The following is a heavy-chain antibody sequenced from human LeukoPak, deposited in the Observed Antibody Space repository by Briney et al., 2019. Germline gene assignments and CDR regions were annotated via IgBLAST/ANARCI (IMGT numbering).Heavy chain of an antibody. V-gene: IGHV3-48*02. Sequence: PGGSLRLSCAASGFTFSSYSMNWVRQAPGKGLEWVSYISSSSTIYYADSVKGRFTISRDNAKNSLYLQMNSLRDEDTAVYYCASVYALSNAFDIWGQGTMVTVSS. CDR2: ISSSSTI. CDR3: ASVYALSNAFDI. CDR1: GFTFSSYS. J-gene: IGHJ3*02. D-gene: IGHD2-8*01.